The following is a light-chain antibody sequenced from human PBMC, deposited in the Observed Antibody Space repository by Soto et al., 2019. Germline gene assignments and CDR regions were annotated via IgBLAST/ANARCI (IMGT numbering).Light chain of an antibody. CDR1: SSDVGGYNY. J-gene: IGLJ2*01. CDR2: EVS. CDR3: EAWDDSLIGVL. Sequence: QSVLTQPASVSGSPGQSITISCTGTSSDVGGYNYVSWYQQHPGKAPKLMIYEVSNRPSGVSNRFSGSKSGNTASLAISGLQSEDEADYYCEAWDDSLIGVLFGGGTKLTVL. V-gene: IGLV2-14*01.